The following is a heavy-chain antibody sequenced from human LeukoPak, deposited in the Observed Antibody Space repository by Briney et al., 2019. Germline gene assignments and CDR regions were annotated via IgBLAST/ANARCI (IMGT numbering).Heavy chain of an antibody. V-gene: IGHV1-18*01. J-gene: IGHJ3*02. CDR2: ISAYNGNA. D-gene: IGHD3-9*01. CDR3: ARDGPNYDNQDAFDI. CDR1: GYTFTSYG. Sequence: ASVKVSCKASGYTFTSYGISWERQAPGQGLEWMGWISAYNGNANYAQKLQGRVTMTTDTSTSTAYMELRSLRSDDTAVYYCARDGPNYDNQDAFDIWGQGTMVTVSS.